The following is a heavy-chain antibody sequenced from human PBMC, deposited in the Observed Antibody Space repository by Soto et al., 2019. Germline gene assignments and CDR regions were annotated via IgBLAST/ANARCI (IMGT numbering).Heavy chain of an antibody. V-gene: IGHV4-34*01. CDR1: GGSISSGGYS. CDR2: INHSGST. D-gene: IGHD2-2*01. J-gene: IGHJ5*02. Sequence: SSETLSLTCAVSGGSISSGGYSWSWIRQPPGKGLEWIGEINHSGSTNYNPSLKSRVTISVDTSKNQFSLKLSSVTAADTAVYYCARGALMPWFDPWGQGTLVTVSS. CDR3: ARGALMPWFDP.